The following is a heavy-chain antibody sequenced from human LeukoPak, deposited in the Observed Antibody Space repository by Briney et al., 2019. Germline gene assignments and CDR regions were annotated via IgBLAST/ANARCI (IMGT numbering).Heavy chain of an antibody. CDR1: GYTFTGYY. Sequence: ASVKVSCKASGYTFTGYYMYWVRQAPGQGLEWMGWINPNSGGTNYAQKFQGRVTMTRDTSISTAYMELSRLRSDDTAVYYCAREGGYGDYSTFSADYWGQGTLVTVSS. J-gene: IGHJ4*02. D-gene: IGHD4-17*01. CDR3: AREGGYGDYSTFSADY. CDR2: INPNSGGT. V-gene: IGHV1-2*02.